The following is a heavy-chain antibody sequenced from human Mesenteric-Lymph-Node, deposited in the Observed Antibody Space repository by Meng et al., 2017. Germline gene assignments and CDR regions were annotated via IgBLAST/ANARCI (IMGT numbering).Heavy chain of an antibody. CDR2: IKCDGSEK. Sequence: GESLKISCAASGFTFSSSWMHWVCQAPEKGLEWVADIKCDGSEKYYVDSVKGRLTISRDNAKNSLYLQMNSLRAEDTAVYYCARDGRGYSYGYNYYYGMDVWGQGTTVTVSS. J-gene: IGHJ6*02. CDR3: ARDGRGYSYGYNYYYGMDV. V-gene: IGHV3-52*01. D-gene: IGHD5-18*01. CDR1: GFTFSSSW.